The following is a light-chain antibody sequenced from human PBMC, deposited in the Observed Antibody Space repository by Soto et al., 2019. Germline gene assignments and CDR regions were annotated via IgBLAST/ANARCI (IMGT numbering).Light chain of an antibody. CDR3: QTWGTGIGV. J-gene: IGLJ2*01. CDR1: SGHSSYA. V-gene: IGLV4-69*01. CDR2: LNSDGSH. Sequence: QPVLTQSPSASASLGASVKLTCTLSSGHSSYAIAWHQQQPEKSPRYLMKLNSDGSHRKGDGIPDRFSGSSSGAEHYLTISSLQSEDEADYYCQTWGTGIGVFGGGTKLTVL.